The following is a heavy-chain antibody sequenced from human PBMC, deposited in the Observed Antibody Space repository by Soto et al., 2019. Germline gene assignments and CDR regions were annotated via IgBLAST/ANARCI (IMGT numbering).Heavy chain of an antibody. CDR1: GYTFTGYY. Sequence: QVQLVQSGAEVKKPGASVKVSCKASGYTFTGYYMHWVRQAPGQGLEWMGWINPNSGGTNYAQKFQGRVTMTRDTSINTAYMELSRLRSDDTAVYYCARDRKYCTNGVCYRPGGMDVWGQGTTVTVSS. D-gene: IGHD2-8*01. J-gene: IGHJ6*02. V-gene: IGHV1-2*02. CDR2: INPNSGGT. CDR3: ARDRKYCTNGVCYRPGGMDV.